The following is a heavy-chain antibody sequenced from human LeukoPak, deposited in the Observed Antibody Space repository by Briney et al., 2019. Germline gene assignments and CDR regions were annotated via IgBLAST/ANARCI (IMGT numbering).Heavy chain of an antibody. CDR1: GGTFSSYA. CDR2: IVPIFGTA. J-gene: IGHJ6*03. D-gene: IGHD3-22*01. CDR3: ARDSYYYDSSGYGLIYYYYYMDV. V-gene: IGHV1-69*06. Sequence: APVKVSCKASGGTFSSYAISWVRQAPGQGLEWMGGIVPIFGTANYAQKFQGRVTITADKSTSTAYMELSSLRSEDTAVYYCARDSYYYDSSGYGLIYYYYYMDVWGKGTTVTVSS.